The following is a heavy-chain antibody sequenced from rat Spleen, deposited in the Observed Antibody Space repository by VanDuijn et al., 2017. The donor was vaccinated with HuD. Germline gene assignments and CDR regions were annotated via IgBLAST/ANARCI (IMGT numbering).Heavy chain of an antibody. CDR1: GFTFNNYW. CDR2: ITHIGATS. CDR3: TRENWVVDY. Sequence: EVHLEESGGGLVQPGGSLKLSCVASGFTFNNYWMTWIRQAPGKGLEWVATITHIGATSYYPDSVKGRFTISREDGRSTLYLQMNSMRSEDTATYDCTRENWVVDYWGQGVMVTVSS. J-gene: IGHJ2*01. D-gene: IGHD5-1*01. V-gene: IGHV5-31*01.